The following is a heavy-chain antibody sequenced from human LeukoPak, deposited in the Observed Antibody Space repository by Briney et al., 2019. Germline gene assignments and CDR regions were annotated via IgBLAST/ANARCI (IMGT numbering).Heavy chain of an antibody. CDR3: ARGANFDWDN. CDR2: ITWNSGSI. Sequence: PGRSLRLSCAASGFTFDDYAMHWVRQAPGKGLEWVSGITWNSGSIGYADSVKGRFTISRDNDKNSLYLQMNSLRSDDTALYYCARGANFDWDNWGQGTLVTVSS. V-gene: IGHV3-9*01. J-gene: IGHJ4*02. CDR1: GFTFDDYA. D-gene: IGHD3-9*01.